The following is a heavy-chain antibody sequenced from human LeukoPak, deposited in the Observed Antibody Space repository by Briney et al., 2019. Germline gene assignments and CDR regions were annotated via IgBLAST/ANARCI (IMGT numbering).Heavy chain of an antibody. V-gene: IGHV3-23*01. CDR2: IGTSGGGI. D-gene: IGHD1-7*01. CDR1: GFTFSNYE. Sequence: GGSLRLSCAASGFTFSNYEMNWVRQAPGKGLEWLSYIGTSGGGIQYADSVKGRFTISRDNSKNTLYLQMSSLRAEDTAVYYCAKKKRELRGFDYWGQGTLVTVSS. J-gene: IGHJ4*02. CDR3: AKKKRELRGFDY.